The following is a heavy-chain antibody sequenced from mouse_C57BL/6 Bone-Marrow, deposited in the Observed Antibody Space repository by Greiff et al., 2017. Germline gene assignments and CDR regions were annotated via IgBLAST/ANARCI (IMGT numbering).Heavy chain of an antibody. CDR1: GYTFTSYW. D-gene: IGHD1-1*01. Sequence: VQLQQPGAELVMPGASVKLSCKASGYTFTSYWMHWVKQRPGQGLEWIGEIDPSDSYTNYNQKLQGKSTLTVDKSSSTAYMQLSSLTSEDSAVYYCARYGSSYGCAMDYWGQGTSVTVSS. CDR3: ARYGSSYGCAMDY. CDR2: IDPSDSYT. V-gene: IGHV1-69*01. J-gene: IGHJ4*01.